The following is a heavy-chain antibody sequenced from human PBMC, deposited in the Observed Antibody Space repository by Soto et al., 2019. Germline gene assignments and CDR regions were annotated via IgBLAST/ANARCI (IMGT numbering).Heavy chain of an antibody. CDR2: MSHSGGT. D-gene: IGHD1-1*01. V-gene: IGHV4-34*01. CDR1: GGFVSSGSYY. CDR3: ARVEGGTATTVVDAFDI. Sequence: QVQLQQWGAGLLKPSETLSLTCAVYGGFVSSGSYYWSWIRQPPGKGLEWIGEMSHSGGTHFNPSLKSRVTIGVDKSKNQFSLKMSSVTAAETALYYCARVEGGTATTVVDAFDIWGPGTMCTVSS. J-gene: IGHJ3*02.